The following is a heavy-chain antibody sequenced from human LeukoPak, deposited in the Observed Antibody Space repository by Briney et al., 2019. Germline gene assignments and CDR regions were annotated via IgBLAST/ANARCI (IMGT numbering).Heavy chain of an antibody. CDR1: GFTFSTYW. Sequence: PGGSLRLSCAASGFTFSTYWMTWVRQAPGKGLEWVANIKQDGSEKYYVDSVKGRFTISRDNAKNSLYLQMNSLRDEDTAIYYCARSRGLDYWGQGTLVTVSS. D-gene: IGHD3-16*01. V-gene: IGHV3-7*04. CDR2: IKQDGSEK. CDR3: ARSRGLDY. J-gene: IGHJ4*02.